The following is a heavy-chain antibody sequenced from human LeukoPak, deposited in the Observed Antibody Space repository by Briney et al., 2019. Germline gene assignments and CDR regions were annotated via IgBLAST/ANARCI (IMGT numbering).Heavy chain of an antibody. CDR3: VRGPYGASISKWFDP. J-gene: IGHJ5*02. D-gene: IGHD4/OR15-4a*01. V-gene: IGHV4-59*01. CDR1: DGSISGYS. Sequence: PSETLSLTCTVSDGSISGYSWSWIRQPPGKGLEWIGYIYYSGDTNYNPSLKNRVTLSVDTSRNQLSLQLSSVTTADTAVYYCVRGPYGASISKWFDPWGQGTLVTVSS. CDR2: IYYSGDT.